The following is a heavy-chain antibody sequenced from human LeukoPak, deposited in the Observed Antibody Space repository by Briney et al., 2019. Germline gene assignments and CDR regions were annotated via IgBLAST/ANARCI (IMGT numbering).Heavy chain of an antibody. J-gene: IGHJ5*02. V-gene: IGHV3-23*01. CDR2: ISGSGGST. CDR1: VFTFSIYA. CDR3: AKDRVFHPLNWFDP. D-gene: IGHD2-21*01. Sequence: GGSLRLSCAASVFTFSIYAMSWVRHAPGKGLEWVSAISGSGGSTYYADSVKGRFTISRDNSKNTLYLQMNSLRAEDTAVYYCAKDRVFHPLNWFDPWGQGTLVTVSS.